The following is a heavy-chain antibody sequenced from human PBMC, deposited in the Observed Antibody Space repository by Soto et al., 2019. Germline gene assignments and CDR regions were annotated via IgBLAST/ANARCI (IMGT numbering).Heavy chain of an antibody. Sequence: GSLRLSCAASGFTFSSYAMSWVRQAPVKGLEWVSAISSSGGSTYYADSVKGRFTISRDNSKNTLYLQMNSLRAEDTAVYYCAKFSYDSSGYLFDYWGQGTLVTVSS. V-gene: IGHV3-23*01. CDR1: GFTFSSYA. CDR2: ISSSGGST. D-gene: IGHD3-22*01. CDR3: AKFSYDSSGYLFDY. J-gene: IGHJ4*02.